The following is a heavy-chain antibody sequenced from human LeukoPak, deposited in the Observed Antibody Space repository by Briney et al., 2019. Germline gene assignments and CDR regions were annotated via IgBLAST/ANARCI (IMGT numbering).Heavy chain of an antibody. CDR1: GYTFTGYY. D-gene: IGHD6-19*01. V-gene: IGHV1-2*06. CDR3: ARDPSKAGYSSGWYHGDAFDI. Sequence: ASVKVSCKASGYTFTGYYMHWVRQAPGQGLEWMGRINPNSGATNYAQKFQGRVTMTRDTSISTAYMELSRLRSDDTAVYYGARDPSKAGYSSGWYHGDAFDIWGQGTMVTVSS. CDR2: INPNSGAT. J-gene: IGHJ3*02.